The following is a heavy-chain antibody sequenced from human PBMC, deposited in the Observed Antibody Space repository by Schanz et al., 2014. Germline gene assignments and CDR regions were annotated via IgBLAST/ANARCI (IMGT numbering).Heavy chain of an antibody. Sequence: QVQLVQSGAEVKKPGSSVKVSCTASGGTFSSYTISWIRQAPGQGLEWMGWISPYNGNTNYAQKLQGRVTMAADASTSAAYMELSSLRSEDTAVYYCARDFSAYVGNYFGYWGGGALVAVSS. V-gene: IGHV1-69*08. CDR2: ISPYNGNT. D-gene: IGHD5-12*01. CDR3: ARDFSAYVGNYFGY. CDR1: GGTFSSYT. J-gene: IGHJ4*02.